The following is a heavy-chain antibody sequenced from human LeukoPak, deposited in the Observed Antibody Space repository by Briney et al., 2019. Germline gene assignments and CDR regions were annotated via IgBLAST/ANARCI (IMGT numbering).Heavy chain of an antibody. J-gene: IGHJ4*02. V-gene: IGHV4-30-2*01. CDR1: GGSISSGGYY. CDR2: IYHSGST. Sequence: PSETLSLTCTVSGGSISSGGYYWSWIWQPPGKGLEWIGYIYHSGSTYYNPSLKSRVTISVDRSKNQFSLKLSSVTAADTAVYYCASHDYGGNELFDYWGQGTLVTVSS. D-gene: IGHD4-23*01. CDR3: ASHDYGGNELFDY.